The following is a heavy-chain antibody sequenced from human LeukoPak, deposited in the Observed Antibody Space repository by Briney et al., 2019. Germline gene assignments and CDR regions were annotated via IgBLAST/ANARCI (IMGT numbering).Heavy chain of an antibody. V-gene: IGHV3-30*18. CDR3: AKNRGDGYKYFDY. D-gene: IGHD5-24*01. CDR2: ISYDGSNK. J-gene: IGHJ4*02. Sequence: GGSLRLSCAASGFTFSSYGMHWVRQAPGKGLEWVAVISYDGSNKYYADSVKGRFTISRDNSKNTLYLQMNSLRAEDTAVYYCAKNRGDGYKYFDYWGQGTLVSVSS. CDR1: GFTFSSYG.